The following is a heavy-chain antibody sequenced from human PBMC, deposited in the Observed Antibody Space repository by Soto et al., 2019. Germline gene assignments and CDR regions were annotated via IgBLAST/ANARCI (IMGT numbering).Heavy chain of an antibody. J-gene: IGHJ4*02. CDR2: ISGSGGST. Sequence: EVQLLESGGGLVQPGGSLRLSCAASGFTFSSYAMSWVRQAPGKGLEWVSAISGSGGSTYYADSVKGRFTISRDNSKNALYLQMNSRRAEDTAVYYCAKDPQASYYDSSVGVGYWGQGTLVTVSS. CDR1: GFTFSSYA. D-gene: IGHD3-22*01. V-gene: IGHV3-23*01. CDR3: AKDPQASYYDSSVGVGY.